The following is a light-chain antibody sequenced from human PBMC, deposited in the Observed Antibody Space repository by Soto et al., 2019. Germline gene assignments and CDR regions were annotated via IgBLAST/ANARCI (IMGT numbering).Light chain of an antibody. J-gene: IGKJ1*01. V-gene: IGKV1-5*01. Sequence: DIQMTQSPSTLSASVGDRVTITCRASQGISRWLAWYQQKPGRAPKLLIYEASILESGVPSRFSGSGSGTEFTLTISSPQPSDFATYYCQQSNSKSWTFGQGTRVEIK. CDR1: QGISRW. CDR2: EAS. CDR3: QQSNSKSWT.